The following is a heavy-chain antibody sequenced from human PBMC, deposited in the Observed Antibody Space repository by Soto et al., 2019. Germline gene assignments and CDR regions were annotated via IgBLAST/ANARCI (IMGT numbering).Heavy chain of an antibody. CDR1: GFTFSTYG. CDR3: AKDTISDSGRFDY. Sequence: GGSLSLSCAASGFTFSTYGMTWVRQAPGKGLEWVSGISGSGGERYYGDSGEGRFSISRDNSENTLFLQMHSLRAEDTAIYYCAKDTISDSGRFDYWGPGTPVNVSS. J-gene: IGHJ4*02. V-gene: IGHV3-23*01. CDR2: ISGSGGER. D-gene: IGHD6-19*01.